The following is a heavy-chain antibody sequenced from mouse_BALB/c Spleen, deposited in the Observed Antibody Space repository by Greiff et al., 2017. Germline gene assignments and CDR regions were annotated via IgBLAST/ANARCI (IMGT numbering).Heavy chain of an antibody. CDR2: INPSTGYT. D-gene: IGHD2-4*01. CDR3: ARSATMIAY. J-gene: IGHJ3*01. Sequence: VMLVESGAELAKPGASVKMSCKASGYTFTSYWMHWVKQRPGQGLEWIGYINPSTGYTEYNQKFKDKATLTADKSSSTAYMQLSSLTSEDSAVYYCARSATMIAYWGQGTLVTVSA. CDR1: GYTFTSYW. V-gene: IGHV1-7*01.